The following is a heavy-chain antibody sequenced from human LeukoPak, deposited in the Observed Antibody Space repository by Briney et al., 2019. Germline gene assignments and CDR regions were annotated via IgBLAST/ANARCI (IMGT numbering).Heavy chain of an antibody. D-gene: IGHD2-2*01. Sequence: PGGSLRLSCAASRFTFSSYSMNWVRQAPGKGLEWVALISYDGSQNYYADSVKGRFTLSRDNSKNTLYLQMNSLRAEDTAVYYCAKYGQGGWYPLLDYWGQGTLVTVSS. J-gene: IGHJ4*02. CDR1: RFTFSSYS. CDR2: ISYDGSQN. CDR3: AKYGQGGWYPLLDY. V-gene: IGHV3-30*18.